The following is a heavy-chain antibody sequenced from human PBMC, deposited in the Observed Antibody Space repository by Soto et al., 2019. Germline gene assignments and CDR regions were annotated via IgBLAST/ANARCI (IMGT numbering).Heavy chain of an antibody. CDR3: ASVGSSGSSPDY. CDR1: GGSISGHY. V-gene: IGHV4-59*11. D-gene: IGHD3-22*01. J-gene: IGHJ4*02. CDR2: IFYSGST. Sequence: QVQLQESGPGLVKPSETLSLTCSVSGGSISGHYWTWIRQSPGKGLEWIGDIFYSGSTNYNPSLKSRVTISVYTSKNQFSLMMSSVTDADTAVYYCASVGSSGSSPDYWGRGTLVTVSS.